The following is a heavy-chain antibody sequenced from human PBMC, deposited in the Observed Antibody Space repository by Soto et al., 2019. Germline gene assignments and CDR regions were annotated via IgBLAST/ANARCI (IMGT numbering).Heavy chain of an antibody. J-gene: IGHJ3*02. CDR3: ARDKEYYDFWSGYTPNDAFDI. Sequence: QVQLVESGGGLVKPGGSLRLSCAASGFTFSDYYMSWIRQAPGKGLEWVSYISSSGSTIYYADSVKGRFTISRDNAKNSLYLQMNSLRAEYTAVYYCARDKEYYDFWSGYTPNDAFDIWGQGTMVTVSS. V-gene: IGHV3-11*01. D-gene: IGHD3-3*01. CDR2: ISSSGSTI. CDR1: GFTFSDYY.